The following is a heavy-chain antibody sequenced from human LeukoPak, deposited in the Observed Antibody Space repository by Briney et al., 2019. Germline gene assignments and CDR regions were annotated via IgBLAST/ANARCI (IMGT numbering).Heavy chain of an antibody. CDR1: RFTFSSHW. Sequence: GGSLRLSCTASRFTFSSHWIHWVRQAPGKGLVWVSTLNSAGSITPYADSVKGRFTIPRDNAKNTLYLQMNSLRAEDTAVYYCARGGTYSWDGLDIWGQGTMVTVSS. D-gene: IGHD1-26*01. CDR3: ARGGTYSWDGLDI. J-gene: IGHJ3*02. CDR2: LNSAGSIT. V-gene: IGHV3-74*01.